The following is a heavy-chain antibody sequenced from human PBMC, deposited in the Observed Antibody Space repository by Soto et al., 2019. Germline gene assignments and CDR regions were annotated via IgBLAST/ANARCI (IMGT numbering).Heavy chain of an antibody. CDR3: ARGIGGTYYYYGMDV. CDR2: IYPSDSDT. Sequence: GEALKISCEGSGYRVTSYWIGWVRQTPGKGLEWMGIIYPSDSDTRYSPSFQGQVTISADKSISTAYLQWSSLEAPDTAMYYCARGIGGTYYYYGMDVWVQGTTV. CDR1: GYRVTSYW. J-gene: IGHJ6*02. D-gene: IGHD1-1*01. V-gene: IGHV5-51*01.